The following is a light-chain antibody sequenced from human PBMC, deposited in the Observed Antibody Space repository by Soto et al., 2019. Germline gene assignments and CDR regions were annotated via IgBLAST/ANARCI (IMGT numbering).Light chain of an antibody. V-gene: IGKV1-5*01. Sequence: DIQMTQSPSTLSASVGDRVTITCRASQSLSSWLAWYQQKPGKTPKLLIYDASTLETGVPSRFSGSGSGTEFTLTISNLQPDDFVTYYCQQYNSYWTFGQGTKVEIK. CDR3: QQYNSYWT. CDR1: QSLSSW. CDR2: DAS. J-gene: IGKJ1*01.